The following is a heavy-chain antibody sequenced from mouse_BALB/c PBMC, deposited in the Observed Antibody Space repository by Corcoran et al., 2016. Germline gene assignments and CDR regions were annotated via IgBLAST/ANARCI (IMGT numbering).Heavy chain of an antibody. D-gene: IGHD2-1*01. CDR3: ARGGNLDY. Sequence: DVQLQESVPGLEKPSQSLSLTCSVTGYSITSGYYWNWIRQFPGNKLEWMGYISYDGSNNYNPSLKNRISITRDTSKNQFFLKLNSVTTEDTATYYCARGGNLDYWGQGTTLTVSS. V-gene: IGHV3-6*02. J-gene: IGHJ2*01. CDR1: GYSITSGYY. CDR2: ISYDGSN.